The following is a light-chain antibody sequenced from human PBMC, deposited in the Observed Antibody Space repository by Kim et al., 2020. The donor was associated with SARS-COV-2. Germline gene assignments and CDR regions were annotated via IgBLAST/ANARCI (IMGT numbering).Light chain of an antibody. CDR3: NSRGSNDNVL. V-gene: IGLV3-19*01. CDR1: SLRSYY. CDR2: GKN. J-gene: IGLJ2*01. Sequence: VAVGQTVRITCQGDSLRSYYATWYQQKPGQAPIVVIYGKNNRPSGIPDRFSDSSSGDTASLTITGTQAGDEADYYCNSRGSNDNVLFGGGTQLTVL.